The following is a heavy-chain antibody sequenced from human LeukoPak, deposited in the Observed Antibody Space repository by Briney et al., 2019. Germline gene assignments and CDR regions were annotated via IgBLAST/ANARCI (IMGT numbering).Heavy chain of an antibody. CDR1: GGSISTSNSY. CDR3: ARQTGAGLFILP. D-gene: IGHD3-3*01. V-gene: IGHV4-39*01. J-gene: IGHJ4*02. CDR2: IYYSGNT. Sequence: KSSETLSLTCAVSGGSISTSNSYWGWIRRPPGKGLEWVGSIYYSGNTYYNPSLKSRVTTSVDTSKNQFSLILTSVTAADTAVYYCARQTGAGLFILPGGQGTLVTVSS.